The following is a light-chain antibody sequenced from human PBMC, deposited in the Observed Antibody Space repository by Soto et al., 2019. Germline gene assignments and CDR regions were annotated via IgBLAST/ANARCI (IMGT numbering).Light chain of an antibody. Sequence: QSVLTPPASVSGSPGQTITISCTGTSSDVGSYNLVSWYQQHPCKAPKLLIYECSKRPSGVSNRFSGSKSGNTASLTISVLQVGDEAEYDCCSYAGSRGVFGAGTRSPS. CDR2: ECS. CDR3: CSYAGSRGV. V-gene: IGLV2-23*01. CDR1: SSDVGSYNL. J-gene: IGLJ1*01.